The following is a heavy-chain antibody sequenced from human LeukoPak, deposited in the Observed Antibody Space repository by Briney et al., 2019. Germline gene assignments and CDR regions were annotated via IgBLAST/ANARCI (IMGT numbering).Heavy chain of an antibody. CDR2: ISANGVDT. CDR3: AKDVWWSVS. V-gene: IGHV3-23*01. J-gene: IGHJ5*02. CDR1: GFTFSNHA. D-gene: IGHD2-8*02. Sequence: GGSLRLSCVASGFTFSNHAMTWVRQAPGKGLEWVSAISANGVDTFYAPSVKGRFTISRGNSKNTLYLQINSLRAEDTAIYYCAKDVWWSVSWGQETLVTVSS.